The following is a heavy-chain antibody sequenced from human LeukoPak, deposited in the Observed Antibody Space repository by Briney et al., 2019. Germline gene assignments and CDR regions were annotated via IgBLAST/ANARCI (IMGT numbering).Heavy chain of an antibody. CDR3: ARDRYYNSSGAIFDY. D-gene: IGHD3-22*01. V-gene: IGHV3-74*01. Sequence: GGSLRLSCAASGFTFSSYWMSWVRQAPGKGLVWVSRINSDGSSTSYADSVKGRFTISRDNAKNTLYLQMNSLRAEDTAVYYCARDRYYNSSGAIFDYWGQGILVTVSS. CDR2: INSDGSST. CDR1: GFTFSSYW. J-gene: IGHJ4*02.